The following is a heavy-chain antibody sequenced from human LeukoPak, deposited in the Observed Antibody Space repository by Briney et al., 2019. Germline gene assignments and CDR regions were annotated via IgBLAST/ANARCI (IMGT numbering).Heavy chain of an antibody. CDR2: IQSSGST. D-gene: IGHD2-2*01. CDR1: GGSISSDY. V-gene: IGHV4-4*07. Sequence: SETLSLTCTVSGGSISSDYWSWIRQPAGKGLEWIGRIQSSGSTIHNPSLKSRVTISVDKSKNQFSLKLRSLTAADTAVYYCARXXRRPTAMVNWFDPWGQGTLVTVSS. CDR3: ARXXRRPTAMVNWFDP. J-gene: IGHJ5*02.